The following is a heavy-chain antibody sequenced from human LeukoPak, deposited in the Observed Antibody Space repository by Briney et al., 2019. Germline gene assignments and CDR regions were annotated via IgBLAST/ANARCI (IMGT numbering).Heavy chain of an antibody. CDR2: ISWNSGSI. CDR3: AKDMGGSGYPYYFDY. Sequence: AGGSLRHSCAASGFTFDDYAMHWVRQAPGKGLEWVSGISWNSGSIGYADYVKGRFTISRDNAKNSLYLQMNSLRAEDTALYYCAKDMGGSGYPYYFDYWGQGTLVTVSS. D-gene: IGHD3-22*01. CDR1: GFTFDDYA. V-gene: IGHV3-9*01. J-gene: IGHJ4*02.